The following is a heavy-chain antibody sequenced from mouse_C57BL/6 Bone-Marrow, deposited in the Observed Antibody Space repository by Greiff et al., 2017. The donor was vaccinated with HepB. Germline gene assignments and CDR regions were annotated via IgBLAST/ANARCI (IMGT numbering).Heavy chain of an antibody. Sequence: QVQLQQPGAELVKPGASVKLSCKASGYTFTSYWMHWVKQRPGQGLEWIGMIHPNSGSTNYNEKFQSKATLTVDKSSSTAYMQLSSLTSEDSAVYYCARTGSTMVTMRTFYYAIDYWGQGTSVTVSS. CDR1: GYTFTSYW. CDR2: IHPNSGST. D-gene: IGHD2-2*01. CDR3: ARTGSTMVTMRTFYYAIDY. V-gene: IGHV1-64*01. J-gene: IGHJ4*01.